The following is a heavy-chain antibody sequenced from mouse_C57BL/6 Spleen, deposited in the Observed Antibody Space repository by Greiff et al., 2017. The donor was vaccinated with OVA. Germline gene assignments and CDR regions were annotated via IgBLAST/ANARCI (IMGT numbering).Heavy chain of an antibody. V-gene: IGHV5-12*01. CDR3: ARQVVDGYFDY. Sequence: EVNLVESGGGLVQPGGSLKLSCAASGFTFSDYYMYWVRQTPEKRLEWVAYISNGGGSTYYPDTVKGRFTISRDNAKNTLYLQMSRLKSEDTAMYYCARQVVDGYFDYWGQGTTLTVSS. CDR1: GFTFSDYY. CDR2: ISNGGGST. J-gene: IGHJ2*01. D-gene: IGHD1-1*02.